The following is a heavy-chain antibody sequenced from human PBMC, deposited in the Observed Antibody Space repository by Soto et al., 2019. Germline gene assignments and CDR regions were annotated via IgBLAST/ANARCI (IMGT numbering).Heavy chain of an antibody. CDR1: GFTFSSYW. D-gene: IGHD2-15*01. CDR3: VRTSVVVAAATREDY. Sequence: EVQLVESGGGLVQPGGSLRLSCAASGFTFSSYWMHWVRQAPGKGLVWVSRINSDGSSTSYADSVKGRFTISRDNAKNTLYLQMNSLRGEDTAVYYCVRTSVVVAAATREDYWGQGTLVTVSS. CDR2: INSDGSST. V-gene: IGHV3-74*01. J-gene: IGHJ4*02.